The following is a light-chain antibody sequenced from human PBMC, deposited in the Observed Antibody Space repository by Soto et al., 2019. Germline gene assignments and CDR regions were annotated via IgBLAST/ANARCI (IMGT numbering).Light chain of an antibody. CDR3: QQTYSTPWT. J-gene: IGKJ1*01. V-gene: IGKV1-39*01. Sequence: DIQMTQSPSSLSTSVGDRVTITCRASQSISSYLNWYQQKPGKAPRXXIVAASSLQSGVPSRFSGSGSGTDFTLTITSLQPEDFASYYCQQTYSTPWTFGLGTKVDIK. CDR1: QSISSY. CDR2: AAS.